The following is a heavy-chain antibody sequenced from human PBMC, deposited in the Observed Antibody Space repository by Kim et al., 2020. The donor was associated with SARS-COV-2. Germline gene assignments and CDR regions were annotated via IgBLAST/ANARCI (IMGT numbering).Heavy chain of an antibody. CDR3: ASRSTVTGKGAFDI. V-gene: IGHV1-18*04. Sequence: ASVKVSCKASGYTFTSYGISWVRQAPGQGLEWMGWISAYNGNTNYAQKLQGRVTMTTDTSTSTAYMELRSLRSDDTAVYYCASRSTVTGKGAFDIWGQGTMVTVSS. D-gene: IGHD4-17*01. J-gene: IGHJ3*02. CDR2: ISAYNGNT. CDR1: GYTFTSYG.